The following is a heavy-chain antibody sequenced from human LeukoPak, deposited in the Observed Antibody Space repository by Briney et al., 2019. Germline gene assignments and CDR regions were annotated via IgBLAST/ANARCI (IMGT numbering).Heavy chain of an antibody. J-gene: IGHJ4*02. CDR2: ISGSGGST. CDR3: AKDRERPIQLWPRGFDY. Sequence: GGSLRLSCAASGFTFSSYAMSWVRQAPGKGLEWVSAISGSGGSTYYADSVKGRFTISRDNSKNTLYLRMNSLRAEDTAVYYCAKDRERPIQLWPRGFDYWGQGTLVTVSS. CDR1: GFTFSSYA. V-gene: IGHV3-23*01. D-gene: IGHD5-18*01.